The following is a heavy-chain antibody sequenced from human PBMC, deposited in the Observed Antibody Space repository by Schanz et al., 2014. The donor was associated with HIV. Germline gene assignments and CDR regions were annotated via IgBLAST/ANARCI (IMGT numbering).Heavy chain of an antibody. D-gene: IGHD5-12*01. V-gene: IGHV3-23*01. Sequence: EVQLLESGGGLVQPGGSLRLSCAASGFTFSKYAMSWVRQAPGKGREWVSAISGSGGSTYYTDSVKGRFTISRDNSKNTLYLQMNSLRAEDTAVYYCATSQGIMVATDFDYWGQGTLVTVSS. CDR2: ISGSGGST. CDR1: GFTFSKYA. CDR3: ATSQGIMVATDFDY. J-gene: IGHJ4*02.